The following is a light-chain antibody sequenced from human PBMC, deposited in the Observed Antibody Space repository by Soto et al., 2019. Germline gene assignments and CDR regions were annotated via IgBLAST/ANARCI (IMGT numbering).Light chain of an antibody. V-gene: IGKV3-15*01. J-gene: IGKJ2*01. CDR2: GAS. Sequence: ETVMTQSPVTLSVSPGETATLSCRASQSVTRNLAWYQQKPGQPPRLLIYGASTRATGIPARFSGSGSGTEFTPTITSLQSEDFAVYYCQQYDNWPPYTFGQGTKLEIK. CDR1: QSVTRN. CDR3: QQYDNWPPYT.